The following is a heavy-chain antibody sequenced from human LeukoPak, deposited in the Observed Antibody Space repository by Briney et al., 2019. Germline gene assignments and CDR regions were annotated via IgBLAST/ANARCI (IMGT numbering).Heavy chain of an antibody. Sequence: GGSLRLSCAASGFTFSSYGMHWVRQAPGKGLEWVAFIRYDGSNKYYADSVKGRFTISRDNSKNTLYLQMNSLRAEDTAVYYCAKVEEVDVPAAGHYYYYGMDVWGQGTTVTVSS. D-gene: IGHD2-2*01. CDR2: IRYDGSNK. V-gene: IGHV3-30*02. J-gene: IGHJ6*02. CDR3: AKVEEVDVPAAGHYYYYGMDV. CDR1: GFTFSSYG.